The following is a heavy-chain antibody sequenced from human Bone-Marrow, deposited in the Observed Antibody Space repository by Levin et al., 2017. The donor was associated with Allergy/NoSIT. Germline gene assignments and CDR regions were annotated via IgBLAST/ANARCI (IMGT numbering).Heavy chain of an antibody. Sequence: GGSLRLSCKGYGYTFDTYGIGWVRQMPGKGLEWMGIIYPGDSATRYSPSFQGQVTFSADKSISTAYLQWSSLKTSDSAMYCCARHTKPYCSHSSCYRRTIFDMWGQGTMVTVSS. D-gene: IGHD2-2*02. CDR3: ARHTKPYCSHSSCYRRTIFDM. V-gene: IGHV5-51*01. CDR2: IYPGDSAT. CDR1: GYTFDTYG. J-gene: IGHJ3*02.